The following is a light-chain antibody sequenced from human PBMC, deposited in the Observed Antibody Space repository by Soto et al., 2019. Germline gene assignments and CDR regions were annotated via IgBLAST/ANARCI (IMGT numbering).Light chain of an antibody. Sequence: QSVLTQPASVSGSPGQSITISCTGTSSDVGGYNYVSWYQHHPGKAPKLIIFDVSNRPSGISNRFSGSKSGNTASLTISGLQDEEEADYYCISYKSRSPYVFGTGTKVTVL. CDR3: ISYKSRSPYV. CDR1: SSDVGGYNY. CDR2: DVS. J-gene: IGLJ1*01. V-gene: IGLV2-14*03.